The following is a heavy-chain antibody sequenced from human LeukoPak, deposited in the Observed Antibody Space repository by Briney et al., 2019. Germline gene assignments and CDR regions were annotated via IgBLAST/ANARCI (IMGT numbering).Heavy chain of an antibody. J-gene: IGHJ4*01. D-gene: IGHD2-8*02. CDR3: ARDKAGCPGGHCALEY. CDR1: GFTFTNYW. Sequence: GGSLRLSCEVSGFTFTNYWMHWVRQAPGEGLVWVSRINSDGRSTAYVASVKGRVTISRDNAKNTLYLQMNSLSADDTAVYYCARDKAGCPGGHCALEYWGHGDLVTVSS. CDR2: INSDGRST. V-gene: IGHV3-74*01.